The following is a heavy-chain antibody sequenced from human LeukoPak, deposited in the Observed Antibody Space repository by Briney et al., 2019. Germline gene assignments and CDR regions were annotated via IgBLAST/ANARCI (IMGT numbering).Heavy chain of an antibody. V-gene: IGHV3-21*01. CDR2: ISSSSTYI. CDR1: GFTFSSYT. Sequence: GGSLRLSCAASGFTFSSYTINWVCQAPGRGLEWVSSISSSSTYIHYADSVKGRFTISRDNAKNSLYLQMNSLRAEDTAVYYCAREDYGDYGGYYYYYMAVWGKGTTVTVSS. CDR3: AREDYGDYGGYYYYYMAV. D-gene: IGHD4-17*01. J-gene: IGHJ6*03.